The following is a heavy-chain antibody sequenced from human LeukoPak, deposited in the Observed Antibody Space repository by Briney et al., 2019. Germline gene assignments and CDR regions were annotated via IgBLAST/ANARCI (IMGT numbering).Heavy chain of an antibody. D-gene: IGHD3-22*01. CDR1: GYTFTSYG. Sequence: GASVKVSCKASGYTFTSYGISWVRQAPGQGLEWMGWISAYNGNTNYAQKLQGRVTMTTDTSTSTAYMELRSLRSDDTAVYYCAREGDSSGRTYYGMDVWGQGTTVTVSS. J-gene: IGHJ6*02. V-gene: IGHV1-18*01. CDR3: AREGDSSGRTYYGMDV. CDR2: ISAYNGNT.